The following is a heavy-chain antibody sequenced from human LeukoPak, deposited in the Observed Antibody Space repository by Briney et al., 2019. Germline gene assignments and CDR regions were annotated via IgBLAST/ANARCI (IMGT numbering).Heavy chain of an antibody. CDR2: IKSKTDGGTT. D-gene: IGHD3-3*01. CDR3: TTGLGDFWSGYYLFDY. V-gene: IGHV3-15*01. CDR1: GFTFSRAW. J-gene: IGHJ4*02. Sequence: GGSLRLSCAASGFTFSRAWMSWVRQAPGKGLEWVGRIKSKTDGGTTDYAAPVKGRFTISRDDSKNTLYLQMNSLKTEDTAVYYCTTGLGDFWSGYYLFDYWGQGTLVTVSS.